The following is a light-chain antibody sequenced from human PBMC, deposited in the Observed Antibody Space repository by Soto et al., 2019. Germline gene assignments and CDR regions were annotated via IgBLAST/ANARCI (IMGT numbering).Light chain of an antibody. J-gene: IGKJ1*01. CDR1: QDINSY. CDR2: DVS. CDR3: QQYDTYWT. V-gene: IGKV1-9*01. Sequence: IQLTQSPSSLSASIGDRVTITCRASQDINSYLAWYQQKPGKAPKLLIYDVSALKRGVPSRFSGSGSGTEFTLTISSLQPDDFATYYCQQYDTYWTFGQGTKVDIK.